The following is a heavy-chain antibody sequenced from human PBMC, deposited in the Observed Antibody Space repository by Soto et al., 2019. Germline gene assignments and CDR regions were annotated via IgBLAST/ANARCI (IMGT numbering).Heavy chain of an antibody. Sequence: GESLKISCKGSGYSFTSYWISWVRQMPGKGLEWMGRIDPSDSYTNYSPSFQGHVTISADKSISTVYLQWSSLKASDTAMYYCASPTSIVLMVSGGMDVWGQGNTVTVS. CDR1: GYSFTSYW. CDR3: ASPTSIVLMVSGGMDV. V-gene: IGHV5-10-1*01. J-gene: IGHJ6*02. D-gene: IGHD2-8*01. CDR2: IDPSDSYT.